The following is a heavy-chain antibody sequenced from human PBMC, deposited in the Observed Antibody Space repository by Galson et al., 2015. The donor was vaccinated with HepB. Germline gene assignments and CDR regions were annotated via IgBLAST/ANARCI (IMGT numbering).Heavy chain of an antibody. CDR3: ARQHDASYSSTGYFAY. Sequence: QSGAEVKKPGESLRISCKGSGYIFTTYWIGWVRHMPGKGLEWMGVIYPGDSDTYYSPSFRGQVTLSVDRSISTVYLQWNSLQASDTAMYYCARQHDASYSSTGYFAYWGQGTLVTVSS. V-gene: IGHV5-51*01. J-gene: IGHJ4*02. D-gene: IGHD3-22*01. CDR1: GYIFTTYW. CDR2: IYPGDSDT.